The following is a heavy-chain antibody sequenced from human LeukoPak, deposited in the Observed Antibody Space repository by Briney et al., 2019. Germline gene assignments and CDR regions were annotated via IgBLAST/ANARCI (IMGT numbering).Heavy chain of an antibody. CDR1: GFTFSSYW. V-gene: IGHV3-7*01. CDR2: IKQDGSEK. Sequence: GSLRLSCAASGFTFSSYWMSWVRQAPGKGLEWVANIKQDGSEKYYVDSVKGRFTISRDNAKNSLYLQMNSLRAEDTAVYYCARVGYSYGSDIFDYWGQGTLVTVSS. D-gene: IGHD5-18*01. CDR3: ARVGYSYGSDIFDY. J-gene: IGHJ4*02.